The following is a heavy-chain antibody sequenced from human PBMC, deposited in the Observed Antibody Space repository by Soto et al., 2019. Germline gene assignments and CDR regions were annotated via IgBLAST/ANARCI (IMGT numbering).Heavy chain of an antibody. V-gene: IGHV4-59*02. CDR1: GGSVSSYY. D-gene: IGHD5-12*01. CDR2: VSDIGST. Sequence: QVQLQESGPGLVTPSETLSLTCTVSGGSVSSYYWSWIRQPPGKGLEWIGYVSDIGSTNYNPSLRSRVTISVDSSNTQFSLTLTAVTAADAAVYSCARDSTKIVPTIRGNYAGIHTCDYWGQVTLVSFAS. CDR3: ARDSTKIVPTIRGNYAGIHTCDY. J-gene: IGHJ4*02.